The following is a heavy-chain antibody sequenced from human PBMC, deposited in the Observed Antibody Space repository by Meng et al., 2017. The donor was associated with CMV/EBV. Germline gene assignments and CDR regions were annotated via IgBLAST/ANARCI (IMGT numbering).Heavy chain of an antibody. J-gene: IGHJ6*02. CDR2: ISSSGSSI. V-gene: IGHV3-11*04. Sequence: GGSLRLSCAASGFTFSDYYMSWIRQAPGKGLEWVSYISSSGSSIYYADSVKGRFTISRDNSKNSLYLQMNSLRAEDTAVYYCARETWQWLVGVWGQGTTVTVSS. D-gene: IGHD6-19*01. CDR3: ARETWQWLVGV. CDR1: GFTFSDYY.